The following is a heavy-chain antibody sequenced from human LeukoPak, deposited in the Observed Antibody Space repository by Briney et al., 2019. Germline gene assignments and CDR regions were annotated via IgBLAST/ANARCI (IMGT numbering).Heavy chain of an antibody. J-gene: IGHJ3*02. CDR3: ARLGYCSGGSCYSDAFDI. V-gene: IGHV4-4*09. CDR2: IYTSGST. CDR1: GGSISSYY. Sequence: SETLSLTCTVSGGSISSYYWSWIRQPPGKGLEWIGHIYTSGSTNYNPSLKSRVTISVDTSKNQFSLKLSSVTAADTAVYYCARLGYCSGGSCYSDAFDIWGQGTMVTVSS. D-gene: IGHD2-15*01.